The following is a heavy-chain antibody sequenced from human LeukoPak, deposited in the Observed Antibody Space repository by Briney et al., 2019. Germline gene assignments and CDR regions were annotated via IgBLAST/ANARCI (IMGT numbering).Heavy chain of an antibody. CDR3: ARDVLLTGTSGIDY. Sequence: GGSLRLSCTASGFSFSTYTMNWVRQAPGKGLEWISSITGSSNTIYHADSVRGRLTISRDNAKNSLYLQMNSLRAEDTAVYYCARDVLLTGTSGIDYWGQGTLVTVSS. V-gene: IGHV3-48*01. CDR2: ITGSSNTI. J-gene: IGHJ4*02. CDR1: GFSFSTYT. D-gene: IGHD1-20*01.